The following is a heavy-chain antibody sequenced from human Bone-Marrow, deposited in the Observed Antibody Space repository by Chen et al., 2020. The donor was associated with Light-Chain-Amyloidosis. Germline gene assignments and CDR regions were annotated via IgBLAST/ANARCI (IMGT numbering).Heavy chain of an antibody. CDR1: GFTVSSNY. V-gene: IGHV3-53*01. J-gene: IGHJ4*02. CDR3: AREGNDYYFDY. CDR2: LYSGGKK. D-gene: IGHD1-1*01. Sequence: EVQLVESGGGLIQPGGSLRLSCAASGFTVSSNYMSWVRQAPGKGLEWVSVLYSGGKKYYAVSVKGRFTISRDNSKNTLYLQMNSLRAEDTAVYYCAREGNDYYFDYWGQGTLVTVSS.